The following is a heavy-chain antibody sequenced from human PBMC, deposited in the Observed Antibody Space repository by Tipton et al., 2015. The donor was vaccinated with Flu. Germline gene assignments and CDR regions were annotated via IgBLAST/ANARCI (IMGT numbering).Heavy chain of an antibody. D-gene: IGHD3-10*01. CDR2: IWYDGSNK. V-gene: IGHV3-33*06. Sequence: SLRLSCAASGFPFSTYGMHWLRQAPGKGLEWVAVIWYDGSNKYYADSVKGRFTISRDNSKNTLYLQMNSLRAEDTAVYYCAKDANYYGSGSYSEYWGQGTLVTVSS. J-gene: IGHJ4*02. CDR3: AKDANYYGSGSYSEY. CDR1: GFPFSTYG.